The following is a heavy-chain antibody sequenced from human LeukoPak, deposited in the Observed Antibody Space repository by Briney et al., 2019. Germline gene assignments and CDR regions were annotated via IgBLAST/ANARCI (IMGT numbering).Heavy chain of an antibody. J-gene: IGHJ6*03. D-gene: IGHD3-3*01. CDR3: ATHRDYDFWSGYFWSENYYMDV. CDR1: GYTFTSYD. Sequence: ASVKVSCKASGYTFTSYDINWVRQATGQGLEWMGWMNPNSGNTGYAQKFQGRVTITRNTSISTAYMGLSSLRSEDTAVYYCATHRDYDFWSGYFWSENYYMDVWGKGTTVTVSS. V-gene: IGHV1-8*03. CDR2: MNPNSGNT.